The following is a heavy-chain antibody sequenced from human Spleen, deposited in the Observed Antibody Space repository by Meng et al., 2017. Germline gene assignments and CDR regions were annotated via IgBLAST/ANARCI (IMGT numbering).Heavy chain of an antibody. CDR3: ARGLNWFDP. Sequence: LKRQEPGPGPVKPSETLSLSCTVSGGSISSSSYYWGWIRQPPGKGLEWIGSMYYRGSTYYNPSLKSRVTISVDTSKNQFSLKLSSVTAADTAVYYCARGLNWFDPWGQGTLVTVSS. V-gene: IGHV4-39*07. CDR2: MYYRGST. J-gene: IGHJ5*02. CDR1: GGSISSSSYY.